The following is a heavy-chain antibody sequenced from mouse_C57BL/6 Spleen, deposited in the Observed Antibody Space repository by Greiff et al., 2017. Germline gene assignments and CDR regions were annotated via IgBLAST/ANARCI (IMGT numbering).Heavy chain of an antibody. V-gene: IGHV1-69*01. CDR1: GYTFTSYW. CDR2: IDPSDSYT. Sequence: QVQLQQPGAELVMPGASVKLSCKASGYTFTSYWMHWVKQRPGQGLEWIGEIDPSDSYTNYNQKFKGKSTLTVDKSSSTAYMELNSLTSEDSAVYYCARLKHYYGGGYWGQGTTLTVSS. CDR3: ARLKHYYGGGY. D-gene: IGHD1-2*01. J-gene: IGHJ2*01.